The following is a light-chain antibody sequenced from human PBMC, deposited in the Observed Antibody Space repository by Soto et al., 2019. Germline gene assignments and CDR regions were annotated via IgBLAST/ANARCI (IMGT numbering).Light chain of an antibody. V-gene: IGLV2-14*01. CDR3: SSYTSTSTLVV. CDR2: EVT. Sequence: QSALTQPASVSGSPGQSITISCTGTSSDVGAYKYVSWYQQLPGTAPKLMIYEVTNRPSGVSNRFSGSKSGNTASLTISGLQAVDEADYYCSSYTSTSTLVVFGTGTKLTVL. J-gene: IGLJ1*01. CDR1: SSDVGAYKY.